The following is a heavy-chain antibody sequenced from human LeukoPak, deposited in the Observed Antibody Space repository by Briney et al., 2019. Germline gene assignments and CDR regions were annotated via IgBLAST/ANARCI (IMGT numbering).Heavy chain of an antibody. CDR3: ARDRDTAMGL. J-gene: IGHJ4*02. CDR2: IASDGSST. D-gene: IGHD5-18*01. Sequence: GGSLRLSCAASGFTFSSYWMNWVRQAPGKGLVWVSRIASDGSSTTYTDSVKGRFTISRDKSKNTLYLQMNSLRAEDTAVYYCARDRDTAMGLWGQGTLVTVSS. CDR1: GFTFSSYW. V-gene: IGHV3-74*01.